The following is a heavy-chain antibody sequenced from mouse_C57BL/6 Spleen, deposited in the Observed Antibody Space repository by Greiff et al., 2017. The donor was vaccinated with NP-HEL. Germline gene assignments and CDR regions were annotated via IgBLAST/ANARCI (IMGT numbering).Heavy chain of an antibody. Sequence: QVQLQQSGAELVKPGASVKISCKASGYAFSSYWMNWVKQRPGKGLEWIGQIYPGDGDTNYNGKFKGKATLTANKSSSTAYMQLSSLTSEDSAVYFCAREGYYGSSPLDYWGQGTTLTVSS. V-gene: IGHV1-80*01. D-gene: IGHD1-1*01. CDR2: IYPGDGDT. CDR3: AREGYYGSSPLDY. J-gene: IGHJ2*01. CDR1: GYAFSSYW.